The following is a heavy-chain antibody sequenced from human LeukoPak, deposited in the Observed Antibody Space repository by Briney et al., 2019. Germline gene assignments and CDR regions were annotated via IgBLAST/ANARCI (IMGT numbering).Heavy chain of an antibody. V-gene: IGHV3-48*04. Sequence: GGSLRLSCAASGFIFSSYSMNWVRQAPGKGLEWVSYISSSSSNIYYADSVKGRFTISRDNAKNSLYLQMDSLRAEDTAVYYCARDGTHNLDYWGQGTLVTVSS. D-gene: IGHD6-13*01. J-gene: IGHJ4*02. CDR1: GFIFSSYS. CDR2: ISSSSSNI. CDR3: ARDGTHNLDY.